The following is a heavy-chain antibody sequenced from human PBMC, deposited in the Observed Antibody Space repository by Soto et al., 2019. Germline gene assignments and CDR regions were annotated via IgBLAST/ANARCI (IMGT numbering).Heavy chain of an antibody. J-gene: IGHJ4*02. V-gene: IGHV3-30*18. Sequence: AGRSLSVCCAASGVTCSSYGMPWVRQAPGKGLEWVAVIPYDGSNKYYADSVKGRFTISRDNSKNTLYLQMSSLRAEDTAVYYCAKVEVGSCWYPNFDYWGQGTMVTVSS. CDR3: AKVEVGSCWYPNFDY. CDR2: IPYDGSNK. D-gene: IGHD6-19*01. CDR1: GVTCSSYG.